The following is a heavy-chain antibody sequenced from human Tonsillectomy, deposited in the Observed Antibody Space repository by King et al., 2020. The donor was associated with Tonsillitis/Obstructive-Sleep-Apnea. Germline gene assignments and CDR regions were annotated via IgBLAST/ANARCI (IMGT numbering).Heavy chain of an antibody. V-gene: IGHV3-20*04. Sequence: QLVQSGGGVVRPGGSLRLSCAASGFTFDDYGRSGVRQAPGKGREWVSGINWNGGRPGYSDSVKCGFTISRDNAKNSLFLEMNSLRAEDTALYYCARKAYCSSTSCYFKVGHGTAYYFDYWGQGTLVTVSS. CDR1: GFTFDDYG. CDR2: INWNGGRP. J-gene: IGHJ4*02. D-gene: IGHD2-2*01. CDR3: ARKAYCSSTSCYFKVGHGTAYYFDY.